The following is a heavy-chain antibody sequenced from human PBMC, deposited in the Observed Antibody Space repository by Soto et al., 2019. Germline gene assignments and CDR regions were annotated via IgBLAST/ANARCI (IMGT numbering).Heavy chain of an antibody. CDR3: ASGSDSSGYYYLGRY. CDR1: GFTFSSYA. V-gene: IGHV3-30-3*01. Sequence: PGGSLRLSCAASGFTFSSYAMHWVRQAPGKGLEWVAVISYDGSNKYYADSVKGRFTISRDNSKNTLYLQMNSLRAEDTAFYYCASGSDSSGYYYLGRYWGQGTLVTVSS. D-gene: IGHD3-22*01. J-gene: IGHJ4*02. CDR2: ISYDGSNK.